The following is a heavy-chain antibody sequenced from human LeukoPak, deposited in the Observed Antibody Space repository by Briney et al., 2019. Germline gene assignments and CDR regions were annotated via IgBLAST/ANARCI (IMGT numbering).Heavy chain of an antibody. CDR3: AKDVAIQLWLGYFDY. J-gene: IGHJ4*02. CDR2: ISGSGGST. Sequence: PGGSLRLSCAASGFTFSSYAMSWVRQAPGKGLEWVSAISGSGGSTYYADSVKGRFTISRDNSKNTLYLQMSSLRAEDTAVYYCAKDVAIQLWLGYFDYWGQGTLVTVSS. V-gene: IGHV3-23*01. D-gene: IGHD5-18*01. CDR1: GFTFSSYA.